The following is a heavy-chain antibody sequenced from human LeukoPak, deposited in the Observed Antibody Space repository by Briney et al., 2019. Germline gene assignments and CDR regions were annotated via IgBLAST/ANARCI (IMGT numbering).Heavy chain of an antibody. D-gene: IGHD3-16*01. J-gene: IGHJ4*02. V-gene: IGHV1-46*01. CDR1: GYTFTSYY. Sequence: ASVKVSCKASGYTFTSYYMHWVRQAPGQGLEWMGIINPSGGSTSYAQKFQGRVTMTRDTSTSTVYMELSSLRSEDTAVYYCARGTLRALRLGEFDYWGQGTLVTVSS. CDR2: INPSGGST. CDR3: ARGTLRALRLGEFDY.